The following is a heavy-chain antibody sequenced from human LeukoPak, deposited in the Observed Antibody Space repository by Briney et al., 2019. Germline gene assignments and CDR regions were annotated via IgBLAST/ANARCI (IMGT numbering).Heavy chain of an antibody. Sequence: ASVKVSCKASGYTFTSYGISWVRQAPGQGLEWMGWISAYNGNTNYAQKLQGRVTMTTDTSTSTAYMELRSLRSDDTAVYYCARGSHLLEWFGESLGANWFDPWGQGTLVTVSS. CDR2: ISAYNGNT. V-gene: IGHV1-18*01. D-gene: IGHD3-10*01. J-gene: IGHJ5*02. CDR1: GYTFTSYG. CDR3: ARGSHLLEWFGESLGANWFDP.